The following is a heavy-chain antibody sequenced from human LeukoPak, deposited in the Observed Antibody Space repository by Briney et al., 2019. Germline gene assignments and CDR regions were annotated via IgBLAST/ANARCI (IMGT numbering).Heavy chain of an antibody. J-gene: IGHJ4*02. CDR3: SKDSGRFLEWLNYFDY. D-gene: IGHD3-3*01. V-gene: IGHV3-23*01. CDR1: GFTFSSYA. Sequence: GGSLRLSCAASGFTFSSYAMSWVRQAPGKGLEWVSAISGSGGSTYYADSVKGRFTISRDNSKNTLYLQMNSLRAEDTAVYYCSKDSGRFLEWLNYFDYWGQGTLVTVSS. CDR2: ISGSGGST.